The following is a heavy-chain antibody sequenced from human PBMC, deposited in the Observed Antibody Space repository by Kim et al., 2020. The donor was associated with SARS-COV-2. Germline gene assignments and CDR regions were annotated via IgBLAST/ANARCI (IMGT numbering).Heavy chain of an antibody. Sequence: SETLSLTCTVSGGSVSSGGFWWTWIRQPPGKGLEWIGYIYSSGGTNYNPSLKSRITISVDTSKNQFSLKLSSVTAADTAVYYCARGRPFDYWGQGTLVTVSS. J-gene: IGHJ4*02. V-gene: IGHV4-61*08. CDR2: IYSSGGT. CDR1: GGSVSSGGFW. CDR3: ARGRPFDY.